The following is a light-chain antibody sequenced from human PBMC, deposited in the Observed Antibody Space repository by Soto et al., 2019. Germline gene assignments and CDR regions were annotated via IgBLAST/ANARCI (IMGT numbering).Light chain of an antibody. J-gene: IGKJ5*01. CDR1: QIVSSRY. CDR3: HQYGDSPTT. V-gene: IGKV3-20*01. Sequence: EIVLTQSPGTLSLSPGERASLSCGASQIVSSRYLAWYQQKPGQAPRLLIYGSATRATGIPDRFSSSGSGTDFTLTISRLEPEDFAVYYCHQYGDSPTTFGPGTRLEIK. CDR2: GSA.